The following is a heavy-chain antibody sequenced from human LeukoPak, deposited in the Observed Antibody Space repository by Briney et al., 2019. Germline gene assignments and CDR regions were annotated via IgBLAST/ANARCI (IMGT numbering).Heavy chain of an antibody. CDR1: GGSISSSSYY. Sequence: SETLSLPCTVSGGSISSSSYYWGWIRQPPGKGLEWIGSMYYSGSTYYNASLKSRVTISVDTSENQFSLKLSSVTAADTAVYYCATVDYWGQGTLVTVSS. J-gene: IGHJ4*02. V-gene: IGHV4-39*01. CDR2: MYYSGST. CDR3: ATVDY.